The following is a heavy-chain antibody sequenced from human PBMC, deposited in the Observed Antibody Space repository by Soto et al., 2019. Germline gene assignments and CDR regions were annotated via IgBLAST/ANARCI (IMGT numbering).Heavy chain of an antibody. V-gene: IGHV2-5*02. Sequence: QITLKESGPTLVKPTQTLTLTCTFSGFSLRTRGVADDWFRQPPGKALEWLALIYWDEDKWYSPSLKSRLTIADDTSKNQVVLTMTNVDPVDTATYYCAHRPRGYAYYFDYWGQGILLTVSS. J-gene: IGHJ4*02. CDR3: AHRPRGYAYYFDY. D-gene: IGHD5-12*01. CDR1: GFSLRTRGVA. CDR2: IYWDEDK.